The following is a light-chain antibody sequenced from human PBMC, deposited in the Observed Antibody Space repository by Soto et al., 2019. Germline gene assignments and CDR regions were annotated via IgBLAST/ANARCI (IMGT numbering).Light chain of an antibody. Sequence: QSVLTQPASVSGSLGQSIAISCTGTSRDVGAYNYVSWYQQHPGKAPKLIIHGVSNRPSGVPDRFSGSKSGSTASLTISGLQTEDEADYSCSSYTNSDTYVFGTGTKVTVL. CDR3: SSYTNSDTYV. J-gene: IGLJ1*01. CDR1: SRDVGAYNY. V-gene: IGLV2-14*03. CDR2: GVS.